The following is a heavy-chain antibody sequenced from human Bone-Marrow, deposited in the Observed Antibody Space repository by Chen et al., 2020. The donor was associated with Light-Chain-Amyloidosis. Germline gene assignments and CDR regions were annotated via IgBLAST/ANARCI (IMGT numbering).Heavy chain of an antibody. D-gene: IGHD6-13*01. J-gene: IGHJ6*02. CDR3: ARRINIAGVGGWGYGLDV. V-gene: IGHV3-7*03. Sequence: EVQLVESGGGLVKSGGSLRLSCAASGFTFSSHWMSWVRQATGKGLGWVANIKQDGSDKHYVNCVEGRFTISRDNAKNSLYLQMNGLRAEDTAVYYCARRINIAGVGGWGYGLDVWGQGTTITVSS. CDR1: GFTFSSHW. CDR2: IKQDGSDK.